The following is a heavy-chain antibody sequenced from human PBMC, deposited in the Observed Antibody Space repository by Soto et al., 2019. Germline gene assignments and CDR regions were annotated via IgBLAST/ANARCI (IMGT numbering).Heavy chain of an antibody. D-gene: IGHD3-22*01. Sequence: EVQLLESGGGLVQPGGSLRLSCAASGFTFSSYAMSWVRQAPGKGLEWVSGISGSGGRTYYADSVKGRFTISRDNSKNTLYLQISSLRTEDTAVYYCAKDAYDSRGYYHDYWGQGTLVTVSS. J-gene: IGHJ4*02. CDR2: ISGSGGRT. CDR3: AKDAYDSRGYYHDY. V-gene: IGHV3-23*01. CDR1: GFTFSSYA.